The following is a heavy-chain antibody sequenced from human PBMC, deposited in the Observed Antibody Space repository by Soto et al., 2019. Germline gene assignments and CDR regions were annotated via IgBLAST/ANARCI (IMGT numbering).Heavy chain of an antibody. CDR1: GGSISSYY. V-gene: IGHV4-59*01. CDR3: ARDRGVGARHGYYFDY. Sequence: PSETLSLTCTVSGGSISSYYWSWIRQPPGKGLEWIGYIYYSGSTNYNPSLKSRVTISVDTSKNQFSLKLSSVTAADTAVYYCARDRGVGARHGYYFDYWGQGTLVTVSS. J-gene: IGHJ4*02. D-gene: IGHD1-26*01. CDR2: IYYSGST.